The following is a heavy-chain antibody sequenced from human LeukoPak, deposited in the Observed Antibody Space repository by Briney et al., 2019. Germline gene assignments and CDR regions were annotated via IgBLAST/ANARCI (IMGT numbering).Heavy chain of an antibody. CDR1: GYTFTSYG. J-gene: IGHJ6*03. CDR2: ISAYNGNT. D-gene: IGHD2-2*01. Sequence: ASVKVSCKASGYTFTSYGISWVRQAPGQGLEWMGWISAYNGNTNYAQKLQGRVTMTTDTSTSTAYMELRSLRSDDTAVYYCARNSWGVPASMFDYYYYMDVWGKGTTVTVSS. CDR3: ARNSWGVPASMFDYYYYMDV. V-gene: IGHV1-18*01.